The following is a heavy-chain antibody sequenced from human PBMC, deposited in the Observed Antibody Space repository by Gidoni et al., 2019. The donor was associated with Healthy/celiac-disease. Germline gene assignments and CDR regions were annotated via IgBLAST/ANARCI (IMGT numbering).Heavy chain of an antibody. J-gene: IGHJ4*02. CDR2: ISSSSSYI. CDR1: GFTFSSYS. V-gene: IGHV3-21*01. CDR3: ARSAGSSSYYFDY. Sequence: EVQLVESGGGLVKPGGSLRLSCAASGFTFSSYSMNWVRQAPGKGLEWVSSISSSSSYIYYADSVKGRFTISRDNAKNSLYLQMNSLRAEDTAVYYCARSAGSSSYYFDYWGQGTLVTVSS. D-gene: IGHD3-10*01.